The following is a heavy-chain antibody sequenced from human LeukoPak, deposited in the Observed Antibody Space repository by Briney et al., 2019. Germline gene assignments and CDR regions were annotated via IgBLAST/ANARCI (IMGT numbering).Heavy chain of an antibody. D-gene: IGHD3-22*01. Sequence: GGSLRLFCAACGFTFSSYEMNWVRQAPGKGLEWVSNLSSSGSTIYYADSVKGRFIISRDIAKNSLYLHMHSLSAEDTAVYYCAREGFHYYDSSGYNYVGNAFDIWGQGTMVTVSS. CDR1: GFTFSSYE. CDR2: LSSSGSTI. CDR3: AREGFHYYDSSGYNYVGNAFDI. J-gene: IGHJ3*02. V-gene: IGHV3-48*03.